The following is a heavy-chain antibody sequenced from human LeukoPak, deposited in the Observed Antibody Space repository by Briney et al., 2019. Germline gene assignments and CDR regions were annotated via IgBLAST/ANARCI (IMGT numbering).Heavy chain of an antibody. CDR1: IGSISSSKR. J-gene: IGHJ6*02. Sequence: PSETLSLTCSVSIGSISSSKRWSRVRQSPVKGLEWIGEIYLYGTTNYNPSFTSQVTMSVDRSRNQFSLKLTSVTAADTAVYYCARQKWEQQGRDYYFNGLDVWGPGTTVIVSS. CDR3: ARQKWEQQGRDYYFNGLDV. CDR2: IYLYGTT. D-gene: IGHD1/OR15-1a*01. V-gene: IGHV4-4*02.